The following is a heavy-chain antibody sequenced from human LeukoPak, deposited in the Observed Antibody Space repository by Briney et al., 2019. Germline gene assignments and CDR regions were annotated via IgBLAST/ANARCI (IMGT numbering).Heavy chain of an antibody. Sequence: SQTLSLTCTVSGGSISSGGYYWSWIRQPPGKGLEWIGYIYHSGSTYYNPSLKSRVTISVDRSKNQFSLKLSSVTAADTAVYYCARDPAYSGSYYRAFDIWGQGTMVTVSS. J-gene: IGHJ3*02. CDR3: ARDPAYSGSYYRAFDI. CDR2: IYHSGST. D-gene: IGHD1-26*01. V-gene: IGHV4-30-2*01. CDR1: GGSISSGGYY.